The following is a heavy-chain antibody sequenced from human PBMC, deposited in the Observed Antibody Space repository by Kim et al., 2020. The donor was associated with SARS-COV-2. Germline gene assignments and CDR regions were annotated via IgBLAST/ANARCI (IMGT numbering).Heavy chain of an antibody. D-gene: IGHD2-15*01. V-gene: IGHV4-34*01. Sequence: STNYNPSLKSRVTISVDTSKNQFSLKLSSVTAADTAVYYCARGTYSRWCYWGQGTLVTVSS. J-gene: IGHJ4*02. CDR2: ST. CDR3: ARGTYSRWCY.